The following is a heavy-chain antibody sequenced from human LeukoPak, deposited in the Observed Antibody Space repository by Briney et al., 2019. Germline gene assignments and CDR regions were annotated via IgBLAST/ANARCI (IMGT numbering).Heavy chain of an antibody. D-gene: IGHD3-22*01. CDR2: INSDGSNI. CDR3: ARLRYGYYGDY. CDR1: GSSFSSYW. Sequence: PGGSLRLSCAASGSSFSSYWMHWVRQASGKGLVWVSRINSDGSNIDYADSVKGRFTISRDNAKNTLYLQMISLRAEDTAVYYCARLRYGYYGDYWGQGTLVTVSS. V-gene: IGHV3-74*01. J-gene: IGHJ4*02.